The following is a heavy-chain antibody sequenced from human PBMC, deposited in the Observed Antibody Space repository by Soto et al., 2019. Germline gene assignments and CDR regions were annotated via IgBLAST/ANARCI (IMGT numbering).Heavy chain of an antibody. Sequence: GGSLRLSCAASGFPFSSFTMSWVRQAPGKGLEWVSTITGSGDVTYYADSVRGRFTISRDNSKNTLFLQMNSLRAEDTAVYSCAKDHSVARGVFDHWGQGTLVTVSS. J-gene: IGHJ4*02. D-gene: IGHD3-10*01. CDR2: ITGSGDVT. V-gene: IGHV3-23*01. CDR3: AKDHSVARGVFDH. CDR1: GFPFSSFT.